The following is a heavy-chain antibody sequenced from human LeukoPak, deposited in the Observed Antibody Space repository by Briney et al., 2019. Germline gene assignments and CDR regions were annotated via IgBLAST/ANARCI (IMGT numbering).Heavy chain of an antibody. J-gene: IGHJ4*02. CDR3: ARYYSNYLFDY. D-gene: IGHD4-11*01. Sequence: SETLSLTCAVYGGSFSDYFWNWIRQPPGKGLEWIGEINHGGSTNYNPSLKSRVTISVDTSKNQFSLKLSSVTAADTAVYYCARYYSNYLFDYWGQGTLVTVSS. CDR1: GGSFSDYF. V-gene: IGHV4-34*01. CDR2: INHGGST.